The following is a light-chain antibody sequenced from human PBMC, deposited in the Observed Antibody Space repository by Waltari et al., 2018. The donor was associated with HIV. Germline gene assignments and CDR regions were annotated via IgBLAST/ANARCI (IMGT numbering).Light chain of an antibody. Sequence: QSVLTQPPSVSGAPGQRVTISCTGSSSNIGAGYDVHWYQQLPGTAPKLLIYGNSKRPSGVPDRFSGSKSGTSASLAITGLQAEDEADYYCQSYDSSLLWVFGGGTKLTVL. CDR1: SSNIGAGYD. CDR3: QSYDSSLLWV. J-gene: IGLJ3*02. CDR2: GNS. V-gene: IGLV1-40*01.